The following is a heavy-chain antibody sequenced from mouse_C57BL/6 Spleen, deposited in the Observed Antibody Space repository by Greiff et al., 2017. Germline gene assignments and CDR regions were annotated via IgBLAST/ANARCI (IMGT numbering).Heavy chain of an antibody. V-gene: IGHV5-9-1*02. CDR3: TRDPSYYDYDEGYAMDY. J-gene: IGHJ4*01. CDR2: INSGGDYI. D-gene: IGHD2-4*01. CDR1: GFTFSSYA. Sequence: EVKLVESGEGLVKPGGSLKLSCAASGFTFSSYAMSWVHQTPEKRLEWVAYINSGGDYIYYADTVKGRFTISRDNARNTLYLQMSSLKSEDTAMYYCTRDPSYYDYDEGYAMDYWGQGTSVTVSS.